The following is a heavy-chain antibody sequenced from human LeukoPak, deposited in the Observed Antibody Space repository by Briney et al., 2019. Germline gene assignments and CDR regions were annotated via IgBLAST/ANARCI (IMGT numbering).Heavy chain of an antibody. CDR1: GFTFNRHG. D-gene: IGHD3-3*01. Sequence: GGSLRLSCAASGFTFNRHGIHWVRQAPGKGLEWVVVTSHDGTKEYYADSVKGRLTISRDNSKNTSSLQLNSLRREDTAVYYCAKGSGPYYDFWSGYSDYFMAVWGKGTTVTVSS. J-gene: IGHJ6*03. V-gene: IGHV3-30*18. CDR2: TSHDGTKE. CDR3: AKGSGPYYDFWSGYSDYFMAV.